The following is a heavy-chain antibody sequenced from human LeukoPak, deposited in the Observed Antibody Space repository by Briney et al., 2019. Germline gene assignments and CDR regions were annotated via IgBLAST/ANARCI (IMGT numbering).Heavy chain of an antibody. Sequence: GASVTVSCMTSGYTFTDHYIHWIRQTPRRGLEGLGWINPQRGSTDSAQNFQGRLTMTRDTSINTAYMELFSLTSDDTAIYYCARSTLIMIRGAVDYWGQGSLVAVSS. CDR2: INPQRGST. J-gene: IGHJ4*02. V-gene: IGHV1-2*02. CDR1: GYTFTDHY. CDR3: ARSTLIMIRGAVDY. D-gene: IGHD3-10*01.